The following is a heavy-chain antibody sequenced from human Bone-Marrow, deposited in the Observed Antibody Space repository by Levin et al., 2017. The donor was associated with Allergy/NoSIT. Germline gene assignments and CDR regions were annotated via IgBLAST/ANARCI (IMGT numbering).Heavy chain of an antibody. D-gene: IGHD3-10*01. CDR1: GGSFTDYF. CDR2: INHTGNT. Sequence: SETLSLTCAVYGGSFTDYFWSWIRQSPGKGLEWIGEINHTGNTKYNPSLKSRVTISLDTSKSQFSLTLRYVTAADAAVYYCARSPRTPFWGGDFLYCHHCGMDVWGQGTTVTVSS. J-gene: IGHJ6*02. V-gene: IGHV4-34*01. CDR3: ARSPRTPFWGGDFLYCHHCGMDV.